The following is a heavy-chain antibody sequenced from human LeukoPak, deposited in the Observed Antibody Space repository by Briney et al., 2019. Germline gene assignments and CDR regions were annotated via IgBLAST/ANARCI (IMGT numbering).Heavy chain of an antibody. Sequence: GGSLRLSCAASGFTFSSYAMHWVRQAPGKGLEWVAVISYDGSNKYYADSVKGRFTISRDNFKNTLYLQMNSLRAEDTAVYYCARDPIWFGELLYGGNWFDPWGQGTLVTVSS. CDR1: GFTFSSYA. D-gene: IGHD3-10*01. V-gene: IGHV3-30*04. CDR3: ARDPIWFGELLYGGNWFDP. CDR2: ISYDGSNK. J-gene: IGHJ5*02.